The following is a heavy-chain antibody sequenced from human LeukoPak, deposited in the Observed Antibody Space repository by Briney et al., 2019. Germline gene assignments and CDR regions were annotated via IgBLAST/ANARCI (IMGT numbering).Heavy chain of an antibody. CDR1: GCTFSSYG. CDR2: ISYDGSNK. V-gene: IGHV3-30*18. D-gene: IGHD5-12*01. Sequence: GGSLRLSCAASGCTFSSYGMHWVRQAPGKGLEWVAVISYDGSNKYYADSVKGRFTISRDNSKNTLYLQMNSLRAEDTAVYYCAKAPRDIVATVFFDYWGQGTLVTVSS. CDR3: AKAPRDIVATVFFDY. J-gene: IGHJ4*02.